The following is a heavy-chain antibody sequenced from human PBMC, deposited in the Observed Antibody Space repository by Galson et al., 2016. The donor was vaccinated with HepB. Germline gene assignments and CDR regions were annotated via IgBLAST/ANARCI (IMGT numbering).Heavy chain of an antibody. CDR1: GGSFSNYY. J-gene: IGHJ4*02. V-gene: IGHV4-34*01. CDR3: ARGQDPYKIHD. Sequence: LSLTCAFYGGSFSNYYCSWIRQPPGKGLEWIGEVHPSQITNYNPSLMSRVTISVDTSKNQFSLKLSSVTAADTAVYYCARGQDPYKIHDWGQGTLVTVSS. CDR2: VHPSQIT. D-gene: IGHD5-18*01.